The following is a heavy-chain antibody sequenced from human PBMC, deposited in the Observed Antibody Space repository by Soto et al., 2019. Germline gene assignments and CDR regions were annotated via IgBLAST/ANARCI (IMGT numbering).Heavy chain of an antibody. D-gene: IGHD5-12*01. V-gene: IGHV1-18*01. J-gene: IGHJ4*02. CDR1: GYTFTSYG. CDR3: AALEMATSSVDY. CDR2: ISAYNGNK. Sequence: ASVKVSCKASGYTFTSYGISWVRQAPGQGLEWMGWISAYNGNKKYAQKLQGRVTITADESTSTAYMELSSLRSEDTAVYYCAALEMATSSVDYWGQGTLVTVSS.